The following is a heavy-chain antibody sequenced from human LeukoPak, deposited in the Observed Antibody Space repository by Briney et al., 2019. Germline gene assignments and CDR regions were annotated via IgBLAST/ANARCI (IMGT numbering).Heavy chain of an antibody. CDR1: GFTFNSNC. V-gene: IGHV3-48*01. Sequence: GGSLRLSCAASGFTFNSNCMNWVRQAPGKGLEWVSYISGSSSTIYYADSVKGRFTISRDNAKNSLYLQMNSLRAEDTAVYFCARSRDGYNVFDYWGQGTLVTVSS. J-gene: IGHJ4*02. CDR3: ARSRDGYNVFDY. CDR2: ISGSSSTI. D-gene: IGHD5-24*01.